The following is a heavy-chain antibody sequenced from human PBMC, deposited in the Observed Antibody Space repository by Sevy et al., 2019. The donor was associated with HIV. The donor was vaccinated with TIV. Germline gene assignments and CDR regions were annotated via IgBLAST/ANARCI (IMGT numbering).Heavy chain of an antibody. J-gene: IGHJ4*02. CDR1: AYTFTTHW. V-gene: IGHV5-51*01. D-gene: IGHD6-19*01. CDR2: MSPGDSDP. CDR3: ARLDSYSIGWSPRYYFDY. Sequence: GESLKISCKGSAYTFTTHWSGWVRQMPGKGLEWMGIMSPGDSDPRYSPSFQGQVTMSVDKAVSTAYLQWHSLETSDTAIYYFARLDSYSIGWSPRYYFDYWGQGTLVTVSS.